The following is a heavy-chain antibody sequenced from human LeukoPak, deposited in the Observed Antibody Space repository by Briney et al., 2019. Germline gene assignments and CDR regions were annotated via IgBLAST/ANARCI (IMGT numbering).Heavy chain of an antibody. CDR3: ARDVHHGSGSYRPYYYGMDV. D-gene: IGHD3-10*01. CDR2: IYTSGST. CDR1: GGSISSYY. J-gene: IGHJ6*02. Sequence: SWETLSLTCTVSGGSISSYYWSWIRQPAGKGLEWIGRIYTSGSTNYNPSLKSRVTMSVDTSKNQFSLKLSSVTAADTAVYYCARDVHHGSGSYRPYYYGMDVWGQGTTVTVSS. V-gene: IGHV4-4*07.